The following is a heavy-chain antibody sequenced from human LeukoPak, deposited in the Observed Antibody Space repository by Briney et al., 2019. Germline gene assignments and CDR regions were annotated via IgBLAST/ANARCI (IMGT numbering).Heavy chain of an antibody. V-gene: IGHV1-69*13. CDR1: GGTFSSYA. CDR2: IIPIFGTA. J-gene: IGHJ4*02. D-gene: IGHD6-13*01. CDR3: ARGPIAAAGDY. Sequence: ASVKVSCKASGGTFSSYAISWVRQAPGQGLEWMGGIIPIFGTANYAQKFQGRVTITADESTSTAYMDLRSLRSDDTAVYYCARGPIAAAGDYWGQGTLVTVSS.